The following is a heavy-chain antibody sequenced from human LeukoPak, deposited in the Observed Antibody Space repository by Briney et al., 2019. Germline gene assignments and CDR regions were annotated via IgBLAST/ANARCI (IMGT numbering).Heavy chain of an antibody. J-gene: IGHJ6*02. Sequence: ASVKVSCKASGYTFTSYDINWVRQATGQGLEWMGWMNPNSGNTDYAQKFQGRVTMTRNTYISTAYMELSSLRSEDTAVYYCAGPIGDFWSGYSHMDVWGQGTTVTVSS. CDR1: GYTFTSYD. D-gene: IGHD3-3*01. CDR3: AGPIGDFWSGYSHMDV. CDR2: MNPNSGNT. V-gene: IGHV1-8*01.